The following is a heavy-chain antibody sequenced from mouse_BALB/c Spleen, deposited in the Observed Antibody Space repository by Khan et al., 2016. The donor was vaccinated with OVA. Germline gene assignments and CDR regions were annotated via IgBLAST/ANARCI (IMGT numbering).Heavy chain of an antibody. CDR3: TSDYWFTY. CDR2: ISSGGTT. J-gene: IGHJ3*01. CDR1: GFTFSNYA. V-gene: IGHV5-6-5*01. Sequence: EVELVESGGDLVKPGGSLKLSCAASGFTFSNYAMSWVRQTPEKRLEWVASISSGGTTYFPDSVKGRFTISRDNGRNILYLHMSSLRSDDTAMYYCTSDYWFTYWGQGTLVTVSA. D-gene: IGHD2-13*01.